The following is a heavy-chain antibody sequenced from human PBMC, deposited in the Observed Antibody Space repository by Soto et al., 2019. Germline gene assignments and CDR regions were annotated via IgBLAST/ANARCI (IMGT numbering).Heavy chain of an antibody. D-gene: IGHD1-26*01. CDR1: GFTFSSYG. CDR3: ARDDYYYDDYMDD. J-gene: IGHJ4*02. Sequence: GGSLRLSCAASGFTFSSYGMHWVRQAPGKGLEWVAVIWYDGSNKYYTDSVKGRFTISRDNSNHTLYLQMNGLRAEDTAVCNCARDDYYYDDYMDDWGQGTLVTVSS. CDR2: IWYDGSNK. V-gene: IGHV3-33*01.